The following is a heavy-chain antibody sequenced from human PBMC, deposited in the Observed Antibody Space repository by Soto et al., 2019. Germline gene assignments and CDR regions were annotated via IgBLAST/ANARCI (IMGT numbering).Heavy chain of an antibody. CDR2: VYYSGST. CDR3: AASISIFGVVPF. D-gene: IGHD3-3*01. Sequence: SETLSLTCNVSGGSVSRVSYYWSWIRQSPGKGLEWIGYVYYSGSTNYNPSLKSRVTISVDTSKNQFSLKLRSVTAADTAVYYCAASISIFGVVPFWGQETLVTVS. J-gene: IGHJ4*02. CDR1: GGSVSRVSYY. V-gene: IGHV4-61*01.